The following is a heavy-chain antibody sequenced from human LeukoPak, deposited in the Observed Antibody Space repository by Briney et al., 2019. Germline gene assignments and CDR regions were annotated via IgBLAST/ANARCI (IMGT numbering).Heavy chain of an antibody. J-gene: IGHJ4*02. CDR2: IYYSGST. Sequence: SSETLSLTCTVSGGSINSYSWSWIRQPPGKGLEWIGYIYYSGSTNYNPSLKSRVTISVDASKNQFSLKLSSVTAADTAVYYCARSSYSDYAFDYWGQGTLVTVSS. CDR3: ARSSYSDYAFDY. V-gene: IGHV4-59*01. CDR1: GGSINSYS. D-gene: IGHD4-11*01.